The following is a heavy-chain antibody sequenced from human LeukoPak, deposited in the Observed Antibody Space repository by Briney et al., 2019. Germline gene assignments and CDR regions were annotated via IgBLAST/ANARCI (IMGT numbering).Heavy chain of an antibody. J-gene: IGHJ4*02. CDR1: GYSIDSGYY. Sequence: SETLSLTCSVSGYSIDSGYYWGWIRQPPGKGLAWIGCIYHSGRTYYNPSLKSRVTISVDTSKNQFSLKLSSVTAADTAVYYCATLTYGSGSFYKDYWGQGTLVTVSS. CDR2: IYHSGRT. V-gene: IGHV4-38-2*02. D-gene: IGHD3-10*01. CDR3: ATLTYGSGSFYKDY.